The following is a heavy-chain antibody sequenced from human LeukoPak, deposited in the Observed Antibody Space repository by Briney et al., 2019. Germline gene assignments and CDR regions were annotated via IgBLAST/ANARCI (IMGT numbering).Heavy chain of an antibody. V-gene: IGHV3-23*01. CDR2: ISGSGGST. Sequence: GGSLRLSCAASGFTFSSYAMSWVRQAPGKGLEWVSAISGSGGSTYYADSVKGRFTISRDNSKSTLYLQMNSLKTEDTAVYYCAQSGSYAAFDYWGQGTLVTVSS. CDR1: GFTFSSYA. J-gene: IGHJ4*02. D-gene: IGHD3-16*01. CDR3: AQSGSYAAFDY.